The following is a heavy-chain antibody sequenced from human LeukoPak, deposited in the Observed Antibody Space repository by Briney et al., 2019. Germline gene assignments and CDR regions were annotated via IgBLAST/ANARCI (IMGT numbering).Heavy chain of an antibody. CDR1: GFTLSSYS. Sequence: GGSLRLSCAASGFTLSSYSMNWVRQAPGKGLEWVSSISSSSSYIYYADSVKGRFTISRDNAKNSLYLQMNSLRAEDTAVYYCAREIGGYDPLDYFDYWGQGTLVTVSS. D-gene: IGHD5-12*01. J-gene: IGHJ4*02. CDR3: AREIGGYDPLDYFDY. V-gene: IGHV3-21*01. CDR2: ISSSSSYI.